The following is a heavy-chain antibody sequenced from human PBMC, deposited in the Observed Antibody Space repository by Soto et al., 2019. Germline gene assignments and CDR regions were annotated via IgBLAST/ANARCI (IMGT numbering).Heavy chain of an antibody. CDR3: ARFASCGGDFPSGY. D-gene: IGHD2-21*01. Sequence: EVQLLESGGDLVQPGGSLRLSCTASGFTFSNYAMNWVRQGPGRGLEWVSSISGSGERTYYADSVKGRFTIYRDNSKSTLNLQIQSQRGEDTGIYYCARFASCGGDFPSGYWGQGTLGTGSS. V-gene: IGHV3-23*01. J-gene: IGHJ4*02. CDR2: ISGSGERT. CDR1: GFTFSNYA.